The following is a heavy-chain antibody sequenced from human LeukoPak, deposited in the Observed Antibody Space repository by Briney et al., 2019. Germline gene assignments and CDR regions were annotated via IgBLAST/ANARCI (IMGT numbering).Heavy chain of an antibody. D-gene: IGHD1-26*01. J-gene: IGHJ5*02. CDR2: ISASGTSI. CDR1: GFTFSDYT. Sequence: PGGSLRLSCATSGFTFSDYTMNWVRQAPGKGLEWVSFISASGTSIYYADSVRGRFTISRDNAKKSLYLQMNSLRAEDTAVYYCARDGTWGPGTLVTVSS. CDR3: ARDGT. V-gene: IGHV3-21*01.